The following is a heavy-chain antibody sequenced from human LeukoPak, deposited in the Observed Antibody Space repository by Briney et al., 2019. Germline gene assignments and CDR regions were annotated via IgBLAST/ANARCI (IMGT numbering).Heavy chain of an antibody. Sequence: PSETLSLTCAVYGGSFSGYYWSWIRQPPGKGLEWIGEINHSGSTNYNPSLKSRVTISVDTSKNQFSLKLSSVTAADTAVYYCARGTAAYYGSGSYNYWGQGTLVTVPS. CDR3: ARGTAAYYGSGSYNY. D-gene: IGHD3-10*01. CDR1: GGSFSGYY. V-gene: IGHV4-34*01. CDR2: INHSGST. J-gene: IGHJ4*02.